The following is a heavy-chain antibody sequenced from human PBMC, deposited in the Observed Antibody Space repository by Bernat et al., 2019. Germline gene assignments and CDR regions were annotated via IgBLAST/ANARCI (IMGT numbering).Heavy chain of an antibody. CDR3: AKMARGSLDY. V-gene: IGHV3-7*02. CDR1: GFTFSNSW. Sequence: EVQVVESGGGLVQSGGSLRLSCAASGFTFSNSWMSWVRQAPGKGLEWVAQIKQDGSEQDYVDSLKGRFTISRDNAKSSVFLQMNGLRAEDTAVYYCAKMARGSLDYWGQGVLVTVSS. J-gene: IGHJ4*02. CDR2: IKQDGSEQ.